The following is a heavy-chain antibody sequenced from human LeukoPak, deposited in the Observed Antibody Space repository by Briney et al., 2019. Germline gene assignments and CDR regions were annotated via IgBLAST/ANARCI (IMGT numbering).Heavy chain of an antibody. CDR3: ARVAGYDILTGYSTAIPKYYFDY. J-gene: IGHJ4*02. V-gene: IGHV5-51*01. CDR1: GYSFTSYW. D-gene: IGHD3-9*01. Sequence: GESLKISCKGSGYSFTSYWIGWVRQMPGKGLEWMGIIYPGDSDTRYSPSFQGQVTISADKSISTAYLQWSSLKASDTAMYYCARVAGYDILTGYSTAIPKYYFDYWGQGTLVTVSS. CDR2: IYPGDSDT.